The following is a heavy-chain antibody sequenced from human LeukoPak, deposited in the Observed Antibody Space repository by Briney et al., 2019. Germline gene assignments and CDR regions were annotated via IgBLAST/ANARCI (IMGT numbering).Heavy chain of an antibody. CDR1: GFSFSSYG. CDR3: ARTVRGRYYDSSGYPDH. J-gene: IGHJ5*02. CDR2: ISSSSNTI. Sequence: GGSLRLSCAASGFSFSSYGMNWVRQAPGKGLEWVSHISSSSNTIYYADSVKGRFTISRDNAKNSLYLQMNSLRAEDTAVYYCARTVRGRYYDSSGYPDHWGQGTLVTVSS. D-gene: IGHD3-22*01. V-gene: IGHV3-48*01.